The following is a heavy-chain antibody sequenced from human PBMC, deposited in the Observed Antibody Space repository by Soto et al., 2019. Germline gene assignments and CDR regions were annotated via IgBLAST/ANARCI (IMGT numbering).Heavy chain of an antibody. CDR1: GCSISTGDNY. J-gene: IGHJ4*02. CDR3: ASRGTTTYCSGGSCYARGFDY. D-gene: IGHD2-15*01. Sequence: NPSETMSLTCIDSGCSISTGDNYWNWIRHPPGKGLEWIGNIYYSGTTYYNPSLKSRVTISVDTSKNQFSLKLSSVTAADTAVYYCASRGTTTYCSGGSCYARGFDYWGQGTLVTVS. CDR2: IYYSGTT. V-gene: IGHV4-30-4*01.